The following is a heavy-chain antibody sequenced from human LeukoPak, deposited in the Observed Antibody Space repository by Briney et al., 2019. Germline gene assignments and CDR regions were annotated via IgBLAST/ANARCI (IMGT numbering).Heavy chain of an antibody. Sequence: GGSLRLSCAASGFTFSSYTMNWVRQAPGKGLECVSSISSSSSYIYYADSVKGRFTISRDNAKKSLFLQMNSLRAEDTAVYYCARATTYDILTGYSDYWGQGTLVTVSS. CDR2: ISSSSSYI. CDR3: ARATTYDILTGYSDY. J-gene: IGHJ4*02. CDR1: GFTFSSYT. D-gene: IGHD3-9*01. V-gene: IGHV3-21*01.